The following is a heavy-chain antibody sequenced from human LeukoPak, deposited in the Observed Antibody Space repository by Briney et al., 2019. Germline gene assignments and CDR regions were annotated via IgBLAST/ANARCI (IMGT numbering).Heavy chain of an antibody. CDR3: VRGTGY. CDR1: GFTFSTYV. Sequence: GGSMRLSCSVSGFTFSTYVMHCVRQAPGKWLEYVSAISSNGDNTYYANSVKGRFTISRDNSKNTLYLQMSSLRADDTAVYYCVRGTGYWGQGTLVTVSS. J-gene: IGHJ4*02. V-gene: IGHV3-64D*06. CDR2: ISSNGDNT.